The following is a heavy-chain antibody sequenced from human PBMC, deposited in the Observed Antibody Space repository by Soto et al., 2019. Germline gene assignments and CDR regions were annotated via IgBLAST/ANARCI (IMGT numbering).Heavy chain of an antibody. V-gene: IGHV4-30-4*01. CDR3: ARARNYYESSKPNWFDP. CDR1: GGSISSGDYY. D-gene: IGHD3-22*01. CDR2: IHYSGST. Sequence: PSETLSLTCTVSGGSISSGDYYWSWIRQPPGKGLEWIGYIHYSGSTYYNPSLKSRVTISVDTSKNQFSLKLSSVTAADTAVYYCARARNYYESSKPNWFDPWGQGTLVTASS. J-gene: IGHJ5*02.